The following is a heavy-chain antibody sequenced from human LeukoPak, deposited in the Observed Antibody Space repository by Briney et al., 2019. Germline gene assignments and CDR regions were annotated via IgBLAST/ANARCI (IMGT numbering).Heavy chain of an antibody. V-gene: IGHV3-64*01. Sequence: PRGSLRLSCATAGFSFYRYSLIWVRQAPGKGLEYVSAISSNGGSTYYANSVKGRFTISRDNSKNTLYLQMGSLRAEDMAVYYCARAFIGSGFDAFDIWGQGTMVTVSS. CDR3: ARAFIGSGFDAFDI. D-gene: IGHD3-3*01. CDR2: ISSNGGST. J-gene: IGHJ3*02. CDR1: GFSFYRYS.